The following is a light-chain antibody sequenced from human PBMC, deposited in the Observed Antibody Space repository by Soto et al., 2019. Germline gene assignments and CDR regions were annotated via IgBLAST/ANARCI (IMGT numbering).Light chain of an antibody. J-gene: IGKJ4*01. CDR3: QQYGNSPLT. Sequence: EIVLTQSPGTLSVSPGGRATLSCRASQSVSSSFLAWYQQKPGQAPRLVIYGVSSRATGIPDRFSGSGSGTDFTLTISRLEPEDFAVYYCQQYGNSPLTFDGGTKVEIK. CDR1: QSVSSSF. V-gene: IGKV3-20*01. CDR2: GVS.